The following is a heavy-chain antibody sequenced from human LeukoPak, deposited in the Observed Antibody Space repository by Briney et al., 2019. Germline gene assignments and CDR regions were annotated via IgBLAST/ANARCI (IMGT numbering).Heavy chain of an antibody. CDR2: IWLDGSAT. CDR1: GFVFSNYD. CDR3: ARDLNREDSDY. V-gene: IGHV3-33*01. J-gene: IGHJ4*02. D-gene: IGHD1-14*01. Sequence: GGSLRLSCAASGFVFSNYDMHWVRQAPGKGLEWVAIIWLDGSATYYGDSVKGRFTVSRDNSNNTLYLQMNSLRVEDTAVYYCARDLNREDSDYWGQGTLVAVSS.